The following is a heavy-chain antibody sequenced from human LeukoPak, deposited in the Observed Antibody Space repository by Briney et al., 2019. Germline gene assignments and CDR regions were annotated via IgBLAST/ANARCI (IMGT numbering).Heavy chain of an antibody. J-gene: IGHJ6*03. CDR2: INTNTGNP. CDR3: AREFDSGGYYYYLDV. Sequence: GASVKVSCKASGYTFTSYAMNWVRQAPGQGLEWRGWINTNTGNPTYAQGFTGRFVFSLDTSVSTAYLQISSLKAEDTAVYYCAREFDSGGYYYYLDVWGKETTVTVSS. V-gene: IGHV7-4-1*02. D-gene: IGHD6-19*01. CDR1: GYTFTSYA.